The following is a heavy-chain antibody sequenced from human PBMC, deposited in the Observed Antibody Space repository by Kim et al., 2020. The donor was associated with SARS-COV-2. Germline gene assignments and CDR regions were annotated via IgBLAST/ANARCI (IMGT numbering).Heavy chain of an antibody. J-gene: IGHJ4*02. CDR3: ARDLPSMTTVNRNDDY. Sequence: SVKGQFTISRDNSKNTLYLQMNSLRAEDTAVYYCARDLPSMTTVNRNDDYWGQGTLVTVSS. D-gene: IGHD4-17*01. V-gene: IGHV3-30*07.